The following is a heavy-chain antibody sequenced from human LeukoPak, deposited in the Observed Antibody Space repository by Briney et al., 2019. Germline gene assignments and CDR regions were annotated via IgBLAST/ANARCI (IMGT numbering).Heavy chain of an antibody. CDR1: GYSISSGYY. Sequence: SETLSLTCAVSGYSISSGYYWGWIRQPPGKGLEWIGSIYYSGSTYYNPSLKSRVTISVDTSKNQFSLKLSSVTAADTAVYYCARRPDIVVVPAAAEGAFDIWGQGTMVTVSS. CDR3: ARRPDIVVVPAAAEGAFDI. CDR2: IYYSGST. J-gene: IGHJ3*02. D-gene: IGHD2-2*01. V-gene: IGHV4-38-2*01.